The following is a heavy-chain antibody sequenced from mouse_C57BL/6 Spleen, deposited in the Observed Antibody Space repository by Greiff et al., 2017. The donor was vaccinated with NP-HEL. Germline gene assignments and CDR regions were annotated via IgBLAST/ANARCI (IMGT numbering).Heavy chain of an antibody. J-gene: IGHJ4*01. CDR3: NCKYGAMDY. CDR1: GYSITSGYF. Sequence: EVQVVESGPGLVKPSQSLSLTCSVTGYSITSGYFWNWIRQFPGNKLEWVGYIRYDGSNNYNPSLKNRISITRDTSKNQLCLKLNSVTTEDTATYCCNCKYGAMDYWGQGTSVTVSA. V-gene: IGHV3-6*01. CDR2: IRYDGSN. D-gene: IGHD1-1*01.